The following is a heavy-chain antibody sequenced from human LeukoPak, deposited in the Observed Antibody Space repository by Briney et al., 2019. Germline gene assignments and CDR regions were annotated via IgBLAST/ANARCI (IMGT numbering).Heavy chain of an antibody. V-gene: IGHV3-7*01. D-gene: IGHD1-26*01. Sequence: PGGSLRLSCAASGFIFSSYWMSWVRQAPGKGLEWVANIKQDGSEKYYVDSVKGRFTISRDNAKNSLCLQMNSLRAEDTAVYYCAREDFGGTYYVIADHWGQGTLVTVSS. CDR3: AREDFGGTYYVIADH. CDR2: IKQDGSEK. J-gene: IGHJ4*02. CDR1: GFIFSSYW.